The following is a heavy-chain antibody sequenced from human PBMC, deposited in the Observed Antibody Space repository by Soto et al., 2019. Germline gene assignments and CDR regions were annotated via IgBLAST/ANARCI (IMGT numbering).Heavy chain of an antibody. J-gene: IGHJ4*02. D-gene: IGHD3-3*01. CDR1: GFTFDDYA. Sequence: EVQLVESGEGLVQPGRSLRLSCAASGFTFDDYAMHWVRQAPGKGLEWVSGISWNSGSIGYADSVKGRFTISRDNAKNSLYLQMNSLRAEDTALYYCAKDISKGDYDFWSGYSDWGQGTLVTVSS. CDR3: AKDISKGDYDFWSGYSD. CDR2: ISWNSGSI. V-gene: IGHV3-9*01.